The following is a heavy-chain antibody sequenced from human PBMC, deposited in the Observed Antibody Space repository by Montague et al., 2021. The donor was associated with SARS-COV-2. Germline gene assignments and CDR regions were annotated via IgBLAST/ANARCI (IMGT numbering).Heavy chain of an antibody. CDR1: GFTFSTYA. CDR3: ARPSRDSGAWYGMDV. J-gene: IGHJ6*02. CDR2: ISKSGEST. V-gene: IGHV3-23*01. D-gene: IGHD3-10*01. Sequence: SLRLSCAASGFTFSTYAMSWVRQAPGKGLEWVSSISKSGESTFYADSVKGRFTISRDNSKNTLYLQVNSLRAEDTAVYYCARPSRDSGAWYGMDVWGQGTTVTVSS.